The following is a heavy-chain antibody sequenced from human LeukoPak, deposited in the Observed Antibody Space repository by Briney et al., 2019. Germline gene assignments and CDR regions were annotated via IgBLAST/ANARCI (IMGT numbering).Heavy chain of an antibody. V-gene: IGHV3-7*01. Sequence: GGSLRLSCAASGFTFTSYWMTWVRRAPGKGLEWVANIMEDGSERYYVASVKGRFTVSRDNAKKSLSLQVNSLRAGDTAVYYCARLNYDFWSGIWEGYYMDVWGKGTTVTVSS. CDR1: GFTFTSYW. D-gene: IGHD3-3*01. CDR2: IMEDGSER. CDR3: ARLNYDFWSGIWEGYYMDV. J-gene: IGHJ6*03.